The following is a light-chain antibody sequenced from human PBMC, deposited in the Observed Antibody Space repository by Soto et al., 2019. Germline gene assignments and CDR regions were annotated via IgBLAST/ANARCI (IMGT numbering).Light chain of an antibody. Sequence: EIVMTQSPATLSVSPGERATLSCRASQSVSSNLAWYQQKPGQAPRLLIYGASTRATGIPARFSGSGSGTEFTLTISSLQYEDFEVYYCQQYNNWTPTLGQGTKVDIK. CDR2: GAS. J-gene: IGKJ1*01. V-gene: IGKV3-15*01. CDR3: QQYNNWTPT. CDR1: QSVSSN.